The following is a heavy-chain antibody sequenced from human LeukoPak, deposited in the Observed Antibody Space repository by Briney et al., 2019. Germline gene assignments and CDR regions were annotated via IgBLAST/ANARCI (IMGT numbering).Heavy chain of an antibody. D-gene: IGHD6-13*01. Sequence: ASVKVSCKASGYTFTSHHMHWVRQAPGQGLEWMGIINPSGGSTNYAQKFQGRVIMTRDMPTSTAYMELRSLRSDDTAVYYCATGWDSSSWYAYWGQGTLVTVSS. CDR3: ATGWDSSSWYAY. CDR2: INPSGGST. J-gene: IGHJ4*02. V-gene: IGHV1-46*01. CDR1: GYTFTSHH.